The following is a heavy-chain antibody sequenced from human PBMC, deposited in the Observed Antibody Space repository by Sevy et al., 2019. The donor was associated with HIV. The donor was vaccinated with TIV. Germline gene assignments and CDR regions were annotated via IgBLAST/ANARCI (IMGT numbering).Heavy chain of an antibody. V-gene: IGHV4-61*01. CDR1: GGSVSSGSYY. D-gene: IGHD6-13*01. CDR2: IYYTGSS. Sequence: SETLSLTCTVSGGSVSSGSYYWSWIRQPPGKGLEWIGYIYYTGSSSYNPSLKSRVTISVDTSKNQFSLKLSPVTAAETAVYYCARGNAAAGRNYFDYWGQGTLVTVSS. CDR3: ARGNAAAGRNYFDY. J-gene: IGHJ4*02.